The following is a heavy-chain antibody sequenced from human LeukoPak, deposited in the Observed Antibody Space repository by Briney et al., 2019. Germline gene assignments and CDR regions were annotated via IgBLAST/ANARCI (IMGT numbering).Heavy chain of an antibody. D-gene: IGHD1-1*01. CDR2: IKQGGSEK. CDR3: VSGTGAHGY. J-gene: IGHJ4*02. Sequence: GGSLRLSCTASGFTFSNYWMTWVRQAPGKGLEWVANIKQGGSEKYYVDSVKGRFTISRDNAKNSLYLRMDSLRAEDTAVYYCVSGTGAHGYWGQGTLVTVSS. V-gene: IGHV3-7*03. CDR1: GFTFSNYW.